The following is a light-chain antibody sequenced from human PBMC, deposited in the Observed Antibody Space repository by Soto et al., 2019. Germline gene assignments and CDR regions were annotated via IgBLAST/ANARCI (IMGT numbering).Light chain of an antibody. J-gene: IGKJ1*01. Sequence: AIRMTQSPSSFSASTGARVTITCRASQGISSYLAWYQQTPGKAPKLRIYAASTLQSGVPSRFSGSGSGTDVTLTISCLQSEDFATYYCQQYYSYPRAFGQGTKVDIK. CDR1: QGISSY. CDR2: AAS. V-gene: IGKV1-8*01. CDR3: QQYYSYPRA.